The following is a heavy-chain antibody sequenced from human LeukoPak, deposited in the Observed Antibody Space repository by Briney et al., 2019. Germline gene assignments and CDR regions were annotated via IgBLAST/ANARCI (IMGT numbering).Heavy chain of an antibody. CDR1: GSTFSSYA. Sequence: GGSLRLSCAASGSTFSSYAMNWVRQAPGKGLEWVSYISSSSSTIYYADSVKGRFTISRDNAKNSLYLQMNSLRDEDTAVYYCARESIAARRGDAFDIWGQGTMVTVSS. V-gene: IGHV3-48*02. J-gene: IGHJ3*02. CDR3: ARESIAARRGDAFDI. CDR2: ISSSSSTI. D-gene: IGHD6-6*01.